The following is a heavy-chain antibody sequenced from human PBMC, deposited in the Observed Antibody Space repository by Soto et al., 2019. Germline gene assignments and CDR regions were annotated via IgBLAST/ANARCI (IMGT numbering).Heavy chain of an antibody. D-gene: IGHD2-2*01. CDR2: IIPIFGTA. CDR1: GGTFSSYA. J-gene: IGHJ6*02. V-gene: IGHV1-69*12. Sequence: QVQLVQSGAEVKKPGSSVKVSCKASGGTFSSYAISWVRQAPGQGLEWMGGIIPIFGTANSAPKFQGGVTMTADESTSTAYMEQSSLRSEDTAVYYCAGPVPAAGYYYGMAVWGQGTTVTFAS. CDR3: AGPVPAAGYYYGMAV.